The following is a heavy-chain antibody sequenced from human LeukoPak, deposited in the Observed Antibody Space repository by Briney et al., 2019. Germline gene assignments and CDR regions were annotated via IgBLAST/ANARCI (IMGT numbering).Heavy chain of an antibody. V-gene: IGHV4-30-4*01. CDR1: GGSISGADYY. J-gene: IGHJ2*01. D-gene: IGHD7-27*01. Sequence: SETLSLTCTVSGGSISGADYYWSWIRQPPGKGLEWIGYIYYSGSTYYNPSLKSRVTISVDTSKNQFSLKLNSVTAADTAVYYCAKVGTGDFQFARYFDLWGRGTLVSVSS. CDR3: AKVGTGDFQFARYFDL. CDR2: IYYSGST.